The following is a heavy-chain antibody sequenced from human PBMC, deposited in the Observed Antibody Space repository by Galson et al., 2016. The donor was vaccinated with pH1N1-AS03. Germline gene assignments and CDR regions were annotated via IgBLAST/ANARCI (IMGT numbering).Heavy chain of an antibody. CDR2: ISHDETGE. V-gene: IGHV3-30*03. CDR3: ARDLRGSSRPFDY. CDR1: GFTFRNFG. Sequence: ASGFTFRNFGMHWVRQAPGKGPEWVGVISHDETGEWYADSVKGRFTISRDDSKNTLYLQMNSLRAEDTALYNCARDLRGSSRPFDYWGQGTLVTVSS. D-gene: IGHD6-13*01. J-gene: IGHJ4*02.